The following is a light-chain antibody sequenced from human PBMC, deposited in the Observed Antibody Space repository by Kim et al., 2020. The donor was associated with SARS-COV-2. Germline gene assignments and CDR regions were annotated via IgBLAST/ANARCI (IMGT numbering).Light chain of an antibody. V-gene: IGKV2-30*01. CDR1: QSLVSSNGNTF. CDR3: MQGTHWPLT. Sequence: EVVMTQSPLSLPVTLGQPASISCRSSQSLVSSNGNTFLNWFHQRPGQSPRRLIYHVSNRDSGVPDRFSGSGSGTDFTLKISRVEAEDVGVYYCMQGTHWPLTFGGGTKVDIK. J-gene: IGKJ4*01. CDR2: HVS.